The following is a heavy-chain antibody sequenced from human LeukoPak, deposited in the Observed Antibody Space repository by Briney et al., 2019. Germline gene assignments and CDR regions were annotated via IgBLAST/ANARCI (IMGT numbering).Heavy chain of an antibody. V-gene: IGHV4-38-2*02. CDR1: NHSISSGYY. J-gene: IGHJ6*03. CDR3: ARPRYYYYYMDV. Sequence: SETLSLTCTVSNHSISSGYYWGWIRQPPGKGLEWIGEINHSGSTNYNPSLKSRVTISVDTSKNQFSLKLSSVTAADTAVYYCARPRYYYYYMDVWGKGTTVTISS. CDR2: INHSGST.